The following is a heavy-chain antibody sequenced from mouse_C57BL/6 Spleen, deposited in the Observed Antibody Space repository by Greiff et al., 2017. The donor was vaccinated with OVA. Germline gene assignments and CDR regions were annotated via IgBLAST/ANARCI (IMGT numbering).Heavy chain of an antibody. V-gene: IGHV5-6*01. CDR2: ISSGGSYT. CDR1: GFTFSSYG. J-gene: IGHJ2*01. CDR3: ARGGNYGSPFDY. Sequence: EVQLQQSGGDLVKPGGSLKLSCAASGFTFSSYGMSWVRQTPDKRLEWVATISSGGSYTYYTDNVKGRFTLSRDNAKNTLYLQMSSLKSEDTAMYYCARGGNYGSPFDYWGQGTTLTVSS. D-gene: IGHD1-1*01.